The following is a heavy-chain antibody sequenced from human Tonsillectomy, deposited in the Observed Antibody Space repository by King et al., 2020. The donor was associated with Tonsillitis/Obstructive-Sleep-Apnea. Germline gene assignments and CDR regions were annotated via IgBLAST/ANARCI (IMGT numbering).Heavy chain of an antibody. CDR2: INHSGST. D-gene: IGHD3-3*01. V-gene: IGHV4-34*01. CDR3: ARGITYYDFWSGYYRVHWFDP. CDR1: GGSFSGYY. Sequence: VQLQQWGAGLLKPSETLSLTCAVYGGSFSGYYWSWIRQPPGKGLEWIGEINHSGSTNYNPSLKSRVTISVDTSKNQFSLKQSSVTAADTAVYYCARGITYYDFWSGYYRVHWFDPWGQGTLVTVSS. J-gene: IGHJ5*02.